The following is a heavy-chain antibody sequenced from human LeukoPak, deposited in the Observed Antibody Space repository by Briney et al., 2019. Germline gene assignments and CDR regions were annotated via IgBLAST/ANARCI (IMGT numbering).Heavy chain of an antibody. J-gene: IGHJ4*02. CDR3: AKCQDIVVVPDPYFDY. CDR1: GFTFSSYA. CDR2: ISGSGGST. D-gene: IGHD2-2*01. V-gene: IGHV3-23*01. Sequence: GRSLRLSCAASGFTFSSYAMSWVRQAPGKGLEWVSAISGSGGSTYYADSVKGRFTISRDNSKNTLYLQMNSLRAEDTAVYYCAKCQDIVVVPDPYFDYWGQGTLVTVSS.